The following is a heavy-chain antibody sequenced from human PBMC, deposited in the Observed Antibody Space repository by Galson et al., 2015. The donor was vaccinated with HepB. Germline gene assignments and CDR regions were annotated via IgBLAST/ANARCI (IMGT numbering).Heavy chain of an antibody. Sequence: SLRLSCAASGFTFSNYVMSWVRQAPGKGLEWVSGISISGDKTYYGDSVQGRFNITRDNSNNTLHLQINSLRAGDTAVYFCARDKARGYSYAERVDWYFDLWGRGALVTVS. CDR2: ISISGDKT. CDR1: GFTFSNYV. V-gene: IGHV3-23*01. D-gene: IGHD5-18*01. CDR3: ARDKARGYSYAERVDWYFDL. J-gene: IGHJ2*01.